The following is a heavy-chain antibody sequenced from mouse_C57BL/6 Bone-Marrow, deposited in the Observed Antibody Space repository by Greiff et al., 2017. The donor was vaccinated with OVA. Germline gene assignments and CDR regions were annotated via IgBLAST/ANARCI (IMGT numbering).Heavy chain of an antibody. J-gene: IGHJ4*01. CDR3: SRGDSYCSSPYYAMDY. CDR1: GYSFTGYF. CDR2: INPYNGDT. D-gene: IGHD1-1*01. Sequence: VQLQQSGPELVKPGASVKISCKASGYSFTGYFMNWVKQSHGKSLEWIGRINPYNGDTFYNQKFKGKATLTVDKSSSTAHMELLSLTSEDFAVSYFSRGDSYCSSPYYAMDYWGQGTSVTVSS. V-gene: IGHV1-37*01.